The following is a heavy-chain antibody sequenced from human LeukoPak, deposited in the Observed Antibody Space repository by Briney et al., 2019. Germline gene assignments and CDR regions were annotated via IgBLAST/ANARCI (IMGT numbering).Heavy chain of an antibody. CDR1: GYTFSSYD. D-gene: IGHD3-3*01. CDR2: ISAYNGNT. V-gene: IGHV1-18*01. Sequence: ASVKVSCKASGYTFSSYDISWVRQAPGQGLEWMGWISAYNGNTNYAQKLQGRVTMTTDTSTSTAYMELRSLRSDDTAVYYCARDRDFWSGLSSSDYWGQGTLVTVSS. J-gene: IGHJ4*02. CDR3: ARDRDFWSGLSSSDY.